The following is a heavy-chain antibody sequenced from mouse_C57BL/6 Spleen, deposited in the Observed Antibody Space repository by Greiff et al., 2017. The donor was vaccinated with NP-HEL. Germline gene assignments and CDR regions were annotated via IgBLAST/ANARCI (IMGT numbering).Heavy chain of an antibody. CDR2: IYPSDSET. D-gene: IGHD2-3*01. CDR1: GYTFTSYW. Sequence: VQLQQPGAELVRPGSSVKLSCKASGYTFTSYWMDWVKQRPGQGLEWIGNIYPSDSETHYNQKFKDKATLTVDKSSSTAYMQLSSLTSEDSAVYYCARSDDNWYFDVWGTGTTVTVSS. J-gene: IGHJ1*03. V-gene: IGHV1-61*01. CDR3: ARSDDNWYFDV.